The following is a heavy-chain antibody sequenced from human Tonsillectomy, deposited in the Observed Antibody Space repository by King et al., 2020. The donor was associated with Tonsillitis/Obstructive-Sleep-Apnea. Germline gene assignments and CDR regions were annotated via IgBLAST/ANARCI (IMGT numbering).Heavy chain of an antibody. CDR2: IRSKGYGGTT. J-gene: IGHJ4*02. Sequence: LVESGGGLVQPGRSLRLSCKASGFTFGDYAMSWVRQAPGKGLEWVGFIRSKGYGGTTDYAASVKGRFTISRDDSKNIAYLQMNSLKTEDTAVYYCTRDRTSNDFWSGYDLDYWGQGTLVTVSS. D-gene: IGHD3-3*01. V-gene: IGHV3-49*04. CDR1: GFTFGDYA. CDR3: TRDRTSNDFWSGYDLDY.